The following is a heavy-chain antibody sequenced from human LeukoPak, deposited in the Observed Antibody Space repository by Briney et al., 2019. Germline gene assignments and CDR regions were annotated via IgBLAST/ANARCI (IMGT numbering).Heavy chain of an antibody. V-gene: IGHV3-21*01. Sequence: PGGSLRLSCAASGFTFSSYSMNWVRQAPGKGLEWVSSISSSSYIYYADSVKGRFTISRDNAKNSLYLQMTSLRAEDTAVYYCAREGSGSYDYWGQGTLVTVSS. D-gene: IGHD1-26*01. CDR3: AREGSGSYDY. CDR2: ISSSSYI. J-gene: IGHJ4*02. CDR1: GFTFSSYS.